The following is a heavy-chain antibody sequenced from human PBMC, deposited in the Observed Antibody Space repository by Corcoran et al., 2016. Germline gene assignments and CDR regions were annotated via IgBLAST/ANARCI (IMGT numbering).Heavy chain of an antibody. D-gene: IGHD5-12*01. CDR1: GFTFSSYG. J-gene: IGHJ6*02. CDR2: ISYDGSNK. Sequence: QVQLVESGGGVVQPGRSLRLSCAASGFTFSSYGMPWVRQAPGKGLEWVAVISYDGSNKYYADSVKGRFTISRDNSKNKLYLQMNSLRAEDTAVYYCAKDESGWLQDYGMDVWGQGTTVTVSS. V-gene: IGHV3-30*18. CDR3: AKDESGWLQDYGMDV.